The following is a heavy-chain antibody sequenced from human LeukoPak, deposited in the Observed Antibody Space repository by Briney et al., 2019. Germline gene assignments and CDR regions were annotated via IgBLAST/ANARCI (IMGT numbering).Heavy chain of an antibody. CDR1: GYTFTGYY. CDR2: ISAYNGNT. CDR3: ARAPYSGSYYVDY. J-gene: IGHJ4*02. D-gene: IGHD1-26*01. V-gene: IGHV1-18*04. Sequence: ASVKVSCKASGYTFTGYYMHWVRQAPGQGLEWMGWISAYNGNTNYAQKLQGRVTMTTDTSTSTAYMELRSLRSDDTAVYYCARAPYSGSYYVDYWGQGTLVTVSS.